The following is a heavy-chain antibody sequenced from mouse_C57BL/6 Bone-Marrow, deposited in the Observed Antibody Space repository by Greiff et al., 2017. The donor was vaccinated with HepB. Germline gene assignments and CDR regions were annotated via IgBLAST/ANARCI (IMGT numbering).Heavy chain of an antibody. CDR2: ISGGGGNT. J-gene: IGHJ4*01. V-gene: IGHV5-9*01. Sequence: EVQLVESGGGLVKPGGSLKLSCAASGFTFSSYTMSWVRQTPEKRLEWVATISGGGGNTYYPDSVKGRFTISRDNAKNTLYLQMSSLRSEDTALYYCAIHEWLLQYYYAMDYWGQGTSVTVSS. CDR3: AIHEWLLQYYYAMDY. CDR1: GFTFSSYT. D-gene: IGHD2-3*01.